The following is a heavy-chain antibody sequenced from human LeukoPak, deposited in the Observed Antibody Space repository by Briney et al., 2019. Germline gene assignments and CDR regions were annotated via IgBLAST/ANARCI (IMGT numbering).Heavy chain of an antibody. V-gene: IGHV3-30*03. D-gene: IGHD6-19*01. J-gene: IGHJ6*02. CDR3: ARDLAVAGTGAPYYYYGMDV. CDR1: GFTFSSYG. Sequence: GGSLRLSCAASGFTFSSYGMHWVRQAPGKGLEWVAVISYDGSNKYYADSVKGRFTISRDNSKNTLYLQMNSLRAEDTAVYYCARDLAVAGTGAPYYYYGMDVWGQGTTVTVSS. CDR2: ISYDGSNK.